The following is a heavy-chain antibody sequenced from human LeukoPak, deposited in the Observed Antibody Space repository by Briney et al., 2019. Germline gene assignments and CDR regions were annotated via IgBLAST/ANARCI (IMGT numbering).Heavy chain of an antibody. D-gene: IGHD3-22*01. J-gene: IGHJ1*01. CDR1: GFTSSSYA. CDR3: AKGGHRVVIISAHFQH. V-gene: IGHV3-23*01. CDR2: ISGSGGST. Sequence: PGGSLRLSCAASGFTSSSYAMSWVRQAPGKGLEWVSAISGSGGSTYYADSVKGRFTISRDNSKNTLYLQMNSLRAEDTAVYYCAKGGHRVVIISAHFQHWGQGTLVTVSS.